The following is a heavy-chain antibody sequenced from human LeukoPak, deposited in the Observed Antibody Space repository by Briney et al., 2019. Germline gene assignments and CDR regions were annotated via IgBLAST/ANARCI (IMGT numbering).Heavy chain of an antibody. V-gene: IGHV1-2*02. D-gene: IGHD4-17*01. Sequence: ASVKVSCKASGYTFTDYFMNWVRQAPGQGLEWMGWINPKSRDTNYAQKFQGRVTMTRDTSISTAYMELRSLRSDDTAVYYCARGAYGDKWGQGTMVTVSS. J-gene: IGHJ4*02. CDR1: GYTFTDYF. CDR2: INPKSRDT. CDR3: ARGAYGDK.